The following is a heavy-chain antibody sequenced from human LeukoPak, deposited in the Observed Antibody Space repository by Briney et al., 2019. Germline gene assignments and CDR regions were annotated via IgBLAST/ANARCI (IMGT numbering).Heavy chain of an antibody. CDR1: GFTFSSYA. D-gene: IGHD6-19*01. J-gene: IGHJ6*02. CDR3: AREKEYSSGWYRDYYYGMDV. V-gene: IGHV3-30-3*01. CDR2: ISYDGSNK. Sequence: PGGSLRLSCAASGFTFSSYAMHWVRQAPGKGREWVAVISYDGSNKYYADSVKGRFTISRDNSKNTLYLQMNSLRAEDTAVYYCAREKEYSSGWYRDYYYGMDVWGQGTTVTVSS.